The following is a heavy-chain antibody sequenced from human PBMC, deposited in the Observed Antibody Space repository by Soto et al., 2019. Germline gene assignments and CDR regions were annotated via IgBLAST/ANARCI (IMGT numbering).Heavy chain of an antibody. J-gene: IGHJ4*02. CDR3: SRDYAYSGSYPPDY. V-gene: IGHV3-74*01. CDR1: GFTFSSYW. D-gene: IGHD1-26*01. Sequence: GGSLRLSCAASGFTFSSYWMHWVRQAPGKGLVWVSRINSDGSSTTYADSVKGRFTISRDNAKNTLYLQMNSLRAEDTAVYYCSRDYAYSGSYPPDYWGQGTLVTVSS. CDR2: INSDGSST.